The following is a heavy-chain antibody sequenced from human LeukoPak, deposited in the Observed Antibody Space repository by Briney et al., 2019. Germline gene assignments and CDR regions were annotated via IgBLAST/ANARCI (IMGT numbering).Heavy chain of an antibody. D-gene: IGHD5-12*01. Sequence: ESGPTLVKPTQTLTLTCTFSGFSLSTSGVGVGWIRQPPGKALEWLALIYWNDDKRYSPSLKSRLTITKDTSKNQVVLTMTNMDPVDTATYYCARSRYSGYDEPGVFDYWGQGTLVTVSS. J-gene: IGHJ4*02. V-gene: IGHV2-5*01. CDR3: ARSRYSGYDEPGVFDY. CDR2: IYWNDDK. CDR1: GFSLSTSGVG.